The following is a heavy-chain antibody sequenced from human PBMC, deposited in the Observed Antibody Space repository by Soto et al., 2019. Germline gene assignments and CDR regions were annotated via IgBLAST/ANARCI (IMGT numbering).Heavy chain of an antibody. D-gene: IGHD5-18*01. Sequence: GGSLTLSCAASGFTFSSYAMHWVRQAPGKGLEYVSAISSNGGSTYYANSVKGRFTISRDNSKNTLYLQMNSLRAEDTAVYYCARDFGDNYGYDAFDIWGQGTMVTVSS. V-gene: IGHV3-64*01. CDR1: GFTFSSYA. J-gene: IGHJ3*02. CDR2: ISSNGGST. CDR3: ARDFGDNYGYDAFDI.